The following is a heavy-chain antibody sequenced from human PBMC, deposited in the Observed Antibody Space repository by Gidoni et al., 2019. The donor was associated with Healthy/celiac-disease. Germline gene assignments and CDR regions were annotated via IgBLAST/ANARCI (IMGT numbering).Heavy chain of an antibody. D-gene: IGHD1-26*01. V-gene: IGHV3-30*18. J-gene: IGHJ4*02. Sequence: QVQLVESGGGVVQPGRSLRLSCAASGFPFGSYGMPWVRQAPGKGLEWGAVISYDGSNKYYADSVKGRFTISRDNSKNTLYLQMNSLRAEDTAVYYCAKDYGPVWPVVGHFDYWGQGTLVTVSS. CDR3: AKDYGPVWPVVGHFDY. CDR1: GFPFGSYG. CDR2: ISYDGSNK.